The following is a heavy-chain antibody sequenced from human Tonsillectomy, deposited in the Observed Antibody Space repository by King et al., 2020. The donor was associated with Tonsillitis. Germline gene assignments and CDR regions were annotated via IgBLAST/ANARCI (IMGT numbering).Heavy chain of an antibody. Sequence: HVQLVESGGGVVQPGRSLRLSCAASGFTFSSYAMHWVRQAPGKGLEWVAVISYDGSNKYYADSVKGRFTITRDNSKNTLYLQRNRLTAEDTAVYYCVREGPGYDFFLDYWGQGTLVTVSS. V-gene: IGHV3-30*04. J-gene: IGHJ4*02. D-gene: IGHD5-12*01. CDR3: VREGPGYDFFLDY. CDR1: GFTFSSYA. CDR2: ISYDGSNK.